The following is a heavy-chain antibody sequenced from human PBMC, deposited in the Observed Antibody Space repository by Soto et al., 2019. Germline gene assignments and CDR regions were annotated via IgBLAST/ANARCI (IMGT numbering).Heavy chain of an antibody. CDR1: GGSFSGYY. CDR2: INDRGSI. D-gene: IGHD3-9*01. J-gene: IGHJ2*01. Sequence: QVQLQQWGAGPLRPLETLSLTCGVSGGSFSGYYWAWIRQSPGKGLEWIGEINDRGSINHNPSLKSRVSISVDTSKNHYSLTLRSVTAADTAVYYCARESHDILTGPPWVWYFDLWGRGTLVTVSS. CDR3: ARESHDILTGPPWVWYFDL. V-gene: IGHV4-34*01.